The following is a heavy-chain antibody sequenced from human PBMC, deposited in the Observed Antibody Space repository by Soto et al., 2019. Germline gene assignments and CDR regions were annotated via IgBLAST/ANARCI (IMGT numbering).Heavy chain of an antibody. V-gene: IGHV3-9*01. CDR2: INWNSAVI. CDR3: ARDPSVTAIGRADH. D-gene: IGHD5-18*01. J-gene: IGHJ4*02. CDR1: GFTFDDYA. Sequence: PGGSLRLSCVVSGFTFDDYAMHWVRQAPGGGLEWVSGINWNSAVIGYADSVKGRFTISRDNAKNALYLQMTSLRSEDTALYYCARDPSVTAIGRADHWGQGTLVTVPQ.